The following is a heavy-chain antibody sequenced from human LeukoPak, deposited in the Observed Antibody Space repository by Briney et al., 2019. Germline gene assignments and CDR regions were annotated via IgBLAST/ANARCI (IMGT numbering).Heavy chain of an antibody. D-gene: IGHD6-13*01. J-gene: IGHJ5*02. Sequence: PSETLSLTCTVSGGSFSGYYWSWIRQPPGKGLEWIGEINHSESTNYNPSLKSRVTVSVDTSKNQFSLKLSSVTAADTAVYYCATRPDIAATGPGWFDPWGQGTLVTVSS. V-gene: IGHV4-34*01. CDR2: INHSEST. CDR1: GGSFSGYY. CDR3: ATRPDIAATGPGWFDP.